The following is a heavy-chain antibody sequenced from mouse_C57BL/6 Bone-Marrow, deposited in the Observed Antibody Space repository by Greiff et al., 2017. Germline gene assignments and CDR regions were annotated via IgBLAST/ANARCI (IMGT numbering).Heavy chain of an antibody. J-gene: IGHJ2*01. CDR1: GYTFTSYW. CDR2: IDPSDSYT. D-gene: IGHD1-1*01. CDR3: ARGRFSTTVNYFDY. Sequence: QVQLQQPGAELVRPGTSVKLSCKASGYTFTSYWMHWVKQRPGQGLEWIGVIDPSDSYTNYNQKFKGKATLTVDTSSSTAYMQLSSLTSEDSAVYYGARGRFSTTVNYFDYWGQGTTLTVSS. V-gene: IGHV1-59*01.